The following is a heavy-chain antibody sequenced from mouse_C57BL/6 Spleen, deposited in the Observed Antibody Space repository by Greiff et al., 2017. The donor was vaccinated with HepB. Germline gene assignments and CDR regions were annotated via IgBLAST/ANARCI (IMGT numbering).Heavy chain of an antibody. CDR2: INPSSGYT. J-gene: IGHJ2*01. CDR1: GYTFTSYT. D-gene: IGHD3-3*01. CDR3: ATRDPFDY. V-gene: IGHV1-4*01. Sequence: QVQLQQSGADLARPGASVKMSCKASGYTFTSYTMHWVKQRPGQGLEWIGYINPSSGYTKYKQKFKGKATLTADKSSSTAYMQLSSLTSEDSAVYYCATRDPFDYWGQGTTLTVSS.